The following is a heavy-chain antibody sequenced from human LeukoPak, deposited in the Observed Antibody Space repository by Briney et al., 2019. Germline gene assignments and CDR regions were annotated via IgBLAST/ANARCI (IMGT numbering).Heavy chain of an antibody. CDR1: GYTLTELS. J-gene: IGHJ4*02. Sequence: ASVKVSCRVSGYTLTELSMHWVRQAPRKRLGWMGDFDPEDRDTIYAQTFQGRVTTTDDTPTDTAYVELSSLRSEDTAVYYCATIPSPGSYLDYWGQGTLVTVSS. D-gene: IGHD3-10*01. CDR2: FDPEDRDT. V-gene: IGHV1-24*01. CDR3: ATIPSPGSYLDY.